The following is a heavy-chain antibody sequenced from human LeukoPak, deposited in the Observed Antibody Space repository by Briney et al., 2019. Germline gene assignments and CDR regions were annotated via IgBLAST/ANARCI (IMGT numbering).Heavy chain of an antibody. V-gene: IGHV2-5*02. Sequence: ASGSTLVNPTQTLTLTCTFSGFSLSTTGMSVGWIRQPPGKALEWLALIFWDDDKRYSPSLKSRLTITKDTSKNQVVLTMTNMDPVDTATYYCTHSPRSGVVIVTARGYFDYWGQGTLVTVSS. CDR1: GFSLSTTGMS. J-gene: IGHJ4*02. CDR3: THSPRSGVVIVTARGYFDY. CDR2: IFWDDDK. D-gene: IGHD2-15*01.